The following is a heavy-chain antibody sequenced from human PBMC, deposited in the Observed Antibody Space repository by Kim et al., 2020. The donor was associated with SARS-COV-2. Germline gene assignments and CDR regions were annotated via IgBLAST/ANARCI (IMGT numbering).Heavy chain of an antibody. CDR3: ARDRIGYCSSISCTLHFDY. CDR2: TYYSGST. CDR1: GGSISSYS. V-gene: IGHV4-59*01. Sequence: SETLSLTCTVSGGSISSYSWSWIRQPPGKGLEWIGYTYYSGSTNYNPSLKSRVTISVDTSKNQFSLKLSSVTAADTAMYYCARDRIGYCSSISCTLHFDYWGQGTRVTVSS. J-gene: IGHJ4*02. D-gene: IGHD2-2*01.